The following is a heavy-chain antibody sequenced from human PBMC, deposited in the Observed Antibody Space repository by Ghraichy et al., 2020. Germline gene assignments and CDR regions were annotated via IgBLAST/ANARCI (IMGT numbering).Heavy chain of an antibody. Sequence: ESLNISCTVSGGSIGGYFWSWIRQSPGKGLEWIGYVSDSGTTNYNPSLKSRVTMSIDTANNQFSLNLTSVTAADTAVYYCARDRRLAARPSNWFDPWGRGTLVTVSS. CDR2: VSDSGTT. CDR3: ARDRRLAARPSNWFDP. J-gene: IGHJ5*02. CDR1: GGSIGGYF. D-gene: IGHD6-6*01. V-gene: IGHV4-59*01.